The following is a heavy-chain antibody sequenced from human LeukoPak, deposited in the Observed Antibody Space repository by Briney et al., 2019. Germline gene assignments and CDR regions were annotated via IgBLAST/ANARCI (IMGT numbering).Heavy chain of an antibody. CDR2: IYYSGST. CDR3: ARLRGYYGSGSYYSY. CDR1: GGSISSSSYY. D-gene: IGHD3-10*01. Sequence: SETLPLTCTVSGGSISSSSYYWGWIRQPPGKGLEWIGSIYYSGSTYYNPSLKSRVTISVDTSKNQFSLKLSSVTAADTAVYYCARLRGYYGSGSYYSYWGQGTLVTVSS. J-gene: IGHJ4*02. V-gene: IGHV4-39*07.